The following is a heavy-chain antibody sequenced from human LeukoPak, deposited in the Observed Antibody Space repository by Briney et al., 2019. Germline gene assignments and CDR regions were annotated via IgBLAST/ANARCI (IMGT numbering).Heavy chain of an antibody. Sequence: GGSLKLSCAASGFTFSGSAMHWVRQASGKGLEWVGRIRGKANSYATAYAASVKCRFTISRDDSKNTAYLQMNSLKTEDTAVYYCTRQGFSGSYSDPRSYGMDVWGQGTTVTVSS. CDR3: TRQGFSGSYSDPRSYGMDV. CDR2: IRGKANSYAT. D-gene: IGHD1-26*01. V-gene: IGHV3-73*01. J-gene: IGHJ6*02. CDR1: GFTFSGSA.